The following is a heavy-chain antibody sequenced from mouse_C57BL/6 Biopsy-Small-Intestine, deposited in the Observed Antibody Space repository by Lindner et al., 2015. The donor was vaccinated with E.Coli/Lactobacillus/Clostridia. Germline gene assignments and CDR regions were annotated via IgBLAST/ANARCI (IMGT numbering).Heavy chain of an antibody. D-gene: IGHD1-1*01. CDR1: GYSFTSYY. Sequence: VQLQESGPDLVKPGASVKLSCKASGYSFTSYYLNWVKQRPGKGLEWIGQIYPGDGDTNYSGEFRGKATLTADKSSSTAYMQLSSLTSEDSAVYFCARGDYGSSNEYFDLWGTGTTVTVSS. CDR2: IYPGDGDT. J-gene: IGHJ1*03. CDR3: ARGDYGSSNEYFDL. V-gene: IGHV1-80*01.